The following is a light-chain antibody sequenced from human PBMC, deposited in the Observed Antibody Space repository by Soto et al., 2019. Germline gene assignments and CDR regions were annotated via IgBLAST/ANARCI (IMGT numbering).Light chain of an antibody. CDR1: ETISHY. CDR3: QQLNSYPIT. Sequence: IHMTQSPSSLSASVGDRVTLTCRASETISHYLGWYQQKPGKAPKLLIYAASSLQSGVPSRFSGSGSGTDFTLTISSLQPEDFATYYCQQLNSYPITFGQGTRLEIK. J-gene: IGKJ5*01. V-gene: IGKV1-6*01. CDR2: AAS.